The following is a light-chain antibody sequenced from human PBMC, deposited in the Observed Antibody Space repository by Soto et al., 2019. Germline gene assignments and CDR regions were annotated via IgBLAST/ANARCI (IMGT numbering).Light chain of an antibody. CDR2: DAS. J-gene: IGKJ1*01. Sequence: EIVMTQSPATLSVSPWERVTLSCRASQSVSSDLAWYQQKPGQAPRLLIKDASTRATGIPARFRGSGSGTEFTLTISSLQSEDFAVYYCQQYDNWWTFGQGTKVDIK. CDR1: QSVSSD. V-gene: IGKV3-15*01. CDR3: QQYDNWWT.